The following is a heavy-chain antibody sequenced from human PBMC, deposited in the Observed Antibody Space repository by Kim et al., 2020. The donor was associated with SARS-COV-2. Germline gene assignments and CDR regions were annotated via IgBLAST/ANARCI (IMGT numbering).Heavy chain of an antibody. D-gene: IGHD3-22*01. Sequence: SVKGRFTNSRDNAKNALYLQMNSLRAEDTAVYYCAISGYYSDSSGYSVDYWGQGTLVTVSS. V-gene: IGHV3-21*01. CDR3: AISGYYSDSSGYSVDY. J-gene: IGHJ4*02.